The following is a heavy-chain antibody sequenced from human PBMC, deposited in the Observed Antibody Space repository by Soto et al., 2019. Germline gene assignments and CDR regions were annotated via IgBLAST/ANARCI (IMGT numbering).Heavy chain of an antibody. CDR3: ARLGFNYDFLSGYYNVHHYYGIDV. CDR2: IWYDGSNK. D-gene: IGHD3-3*01. Sequence: GGSLRLSCAASGFTFSTYGMHWVRQAPGKGLEWVAVIWYDGSNKYYVDSVKGRFSISRDNSKNTLYLQMNSLRAEDTAVYFCARLGFNYDFLSGYYNVHHYYGIDVWGQGTTVTVSS. J-gene: IGHJ6*02. V-gene: IGHV3-33*01. CDR1: GFTFSTYG.